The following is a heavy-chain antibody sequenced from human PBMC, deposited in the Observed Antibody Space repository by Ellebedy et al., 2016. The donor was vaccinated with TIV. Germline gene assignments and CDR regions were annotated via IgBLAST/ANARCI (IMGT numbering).Heavy chain of an antibody. CDR2: IYPGDSDT. V-gene: IGHV5-51*01. D-gene: IGHD3-22*01. CDR3: ARLDGYYGSSGYHTYFDY. CDR1: GYSFTTYW. J-gene: IGHJ4*02. Sequence: GESLKISCKGSGYSFTTYWIGWARQMPGKGLEWMGIIYPGDSDTRYSPSFQGQVTISADKSISTAYLQWSSLKAADTAMYYCARLDGYYGSSGYHTYFDYWGQGTLVTVSS.